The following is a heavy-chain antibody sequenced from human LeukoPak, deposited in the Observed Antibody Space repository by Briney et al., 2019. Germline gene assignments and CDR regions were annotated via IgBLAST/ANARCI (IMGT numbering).Heavy chain of an antibody. CDR3: AKDLAAAANDAFDI. CDR2: ISYDGSNK. Sequence: GRSLRLSCAASGFTFSSYAMHWVRQAPGKGLEWVAVISYDGSNKYYADSVKGRFTISRDNSKNTLYLQMSSLRAEDTAVYYCAKDLAAAANDAFDIWGQGTMVTVSS. V-gene: IGHV3-30-3*01. D-gene: IGHD6-13*01. J-gene: IGHJ3*02. CDR1: GFTFSSYA.